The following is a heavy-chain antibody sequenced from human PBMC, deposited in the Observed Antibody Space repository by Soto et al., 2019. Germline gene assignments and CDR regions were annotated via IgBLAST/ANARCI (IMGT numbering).Heavy chain of an antibody. Sequence: GASVKVSCKASGDTFSFYTINWVRQAPGLGLEWMGRVNPILSMSNYAQKFQGRVTMTADKSTSTAYMELRSLRSEDTAFYYCARGSGYYYWADYWGQGTLVTVPS. J-gene: IGHJ4*02. CDR2: VNPILSMS. CDR1: GDTFSFYT. D-gene: IGHD3-22*01. V-gene: IGHV1-69*02. CDR3: ARGSGYYYWADY.